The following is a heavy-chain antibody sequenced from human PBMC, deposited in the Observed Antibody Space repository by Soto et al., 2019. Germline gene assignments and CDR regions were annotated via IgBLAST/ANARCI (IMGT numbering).Heavy chain of an antibody. J-gene: IGHJ5*02. V-gene: IGHV1-69*06. CDR3: ARARRIAADGTKSVLWFDP. CDR2: IIPIFGTA. Sequence: GASVKVSCKASGGTFSSYAISWVRQAPGQGLEWMGGIIPIFGTANYAQKFQGRVTITADKSTSTAYMELSSLRSEDTAVYYCARARRIAADGTKSVLWFDPWGQGTLVTVSS. CDR1: GGTFSSYA. D-gene: IGHD6-13*01.